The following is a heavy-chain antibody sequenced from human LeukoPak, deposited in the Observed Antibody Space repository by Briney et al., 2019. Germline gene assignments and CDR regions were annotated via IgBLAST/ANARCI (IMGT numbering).Heavy chain of an antibody. CDR3: ARDRWIAAAGDEKYYYGMDV. CDR2: IYHSGST. Sequence: ASETLSLTCAVSGGSISSGGYSWSWIRQPPGKGLEWIGYIYHSGSTYYNPSLKSRVTISVDRSKNQFSLKLSSVTAADTAVYYCARDRWIAAAGDEKYYYGMDVWGQGTTVTVSS. V-gene: IGHV4-30-2*01. CDR1: GGSISSGGYS. D-gene: IGHD6-13*01. J-gene: IGHJ6*02.